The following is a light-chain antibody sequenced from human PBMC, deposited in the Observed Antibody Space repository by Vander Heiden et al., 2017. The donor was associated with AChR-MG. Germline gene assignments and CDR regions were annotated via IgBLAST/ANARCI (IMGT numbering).Light chain of an antibody. Sequence: QSALTQPASVSGSPGQSITISCTGTSSDVGAYNYVSWYQQHPGKAPKLMIYDVSNRPSGVSNRFSGSKSGNTASLTISGLQAEDEADYYCISHTARSTLLFGGGTKLTVL. CDR1: SSDVGAYNY. J-gene: IGLJ3*02. V-gene: IGLV2-14*01. CDR2: DVS. CDR3: ISHTARSTLL.